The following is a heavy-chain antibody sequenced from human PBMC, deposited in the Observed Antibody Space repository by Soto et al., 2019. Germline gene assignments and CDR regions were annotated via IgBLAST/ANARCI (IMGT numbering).Heavy chain of an antibody. J-gene: IGHJ3*02. V-gene: IGHV3-9*01. CDR1: GFTFDDYA. D-gene: IGHD1-20*01. CDR3: SKDFSSITGIPGAFDI. Sequence: EVQLVESGGGLVQPGRSLRLSCAASGFTFDDYAMHWVRQAPGKGLEWVSGISWNSGSIDYADSVKGRFTISRDNAKNSLYLQMNSLRAEDTALYYLSKDFSSITGIPGAFDIWGQGTMVTVAS. CDR2: ISWNSGSI.